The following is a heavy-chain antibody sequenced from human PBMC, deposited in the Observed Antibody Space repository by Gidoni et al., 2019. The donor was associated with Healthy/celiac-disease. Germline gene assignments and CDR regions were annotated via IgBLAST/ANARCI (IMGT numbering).Heavy chain of an antibody. CDR3: ARAKHCSGGSCSVDY. D-gene: IGHD2-15*01. CDR2: INHSGST. CDR1: GGSFSGYY. V-gene: IGHV4-34*01. J-gene: IGHJ4*02. Sequence: QVQLQQWGAGLLKPSETLSLTCAVYGGSFSGYYWSWLRQRPGKGLEWIGEINHSGSTNYNPALKSRVTISVDTSKNQCSLKLSSVTAADTAVYYCARAKHCSGGSCSVDYWGQGTLVTVSS.